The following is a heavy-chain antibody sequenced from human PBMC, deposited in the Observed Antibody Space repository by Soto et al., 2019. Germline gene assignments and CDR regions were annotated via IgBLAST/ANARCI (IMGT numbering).Heavy chain of an antibody. V-gene: IGHV3-30*18. J-gene: IGHJ4*02. D-gene: IGHD3-10*01. Sequence: QVQLVESGGGVVQPGRSLRLSCAASGFTFSSYGMHWVRQASGKGLEWVAVISYDGSNKYYADSVKGRFTISRDNSKNTLYLQMNSLRAEDTAVYYCAKDRGWFGELLNPVDYWGQGTLVTVSS. CDR2: ISYDGSNK. CDR1: GFTFSSYG. CDR3: AKDRGWFGELLNPVDY.